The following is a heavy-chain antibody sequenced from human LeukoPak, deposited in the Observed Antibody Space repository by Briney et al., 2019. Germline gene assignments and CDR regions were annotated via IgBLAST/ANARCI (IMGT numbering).Heavy chain of an antibody. V-gene: IGHV4-30-4*02. Sequence: PSETLSLTCTVSGGSISSGDYYWSWIRQPPGKGLEWIGYIYYSGSTFHYNPSLKSRVTISVDTSKNQFSLKLSSVTAADTAVYYCARGDDYCSGGSCRHFDYWGQGTLVTVSS. CDR3: ARGDDYCSGGSCRHFDY. CDR2: IYYSGST. CDR1: GGSISSGDYY. J-gene: IGHJ4*02. D-gene: IGHD2-15*01.